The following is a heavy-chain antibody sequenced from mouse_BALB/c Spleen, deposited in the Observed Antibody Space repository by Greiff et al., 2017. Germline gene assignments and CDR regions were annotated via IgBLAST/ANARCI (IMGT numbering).Heavy chain of an antibody. CDR2: ISSGGSYT. J-gene: IGHJ3*01. V-gene: IGHV5-6*01. CDR1: GFTFSSYG. CDR3: AVHDPFAY. Sequence: EVKLVESGGDLVKPGGSLKLSCAASGFTFSSYGMAWVRQTPDKRLEWVATISSGGSYTYYPDSVKGRFTISRDNAKNTLYLQMSSLKSEDTAMYYWAVHDPFAYWGQGTLVTVSA.